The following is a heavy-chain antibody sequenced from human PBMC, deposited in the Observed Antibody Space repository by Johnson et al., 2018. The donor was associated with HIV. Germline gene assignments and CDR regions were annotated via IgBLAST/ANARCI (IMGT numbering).Heavy chain of an antibody. D-gene: IGHD6-13*01. J-gene: IGHJ3*02. CDR1: GFTFSSYG. CDR3: ARVLAAAASAFDI. Sequence: VQLVESGGGVVQPGRSLRLSCAASGFTFSSYGMHWVRQAPGKGLEWVAVISYDGSNKYYADSVKGRFTISRDNAKNSLYLQMNSLRAEDTAVYYCARVLAAAASAFDIWGQGTMVTVSS. CDR2: ISYDGSNK. V-gene: IGHV3-30*03.